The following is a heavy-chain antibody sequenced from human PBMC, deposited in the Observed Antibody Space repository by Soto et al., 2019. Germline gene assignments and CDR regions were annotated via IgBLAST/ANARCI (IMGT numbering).Heavy chain of an antibody. V-gene: IGHV3-30-3*01. CDR3: ASPGDSSGYYYVPY. D-gene: IGHD3-22*01. CDR1: GFTFSSYA. CDR2: ISYDGSNK. Sequence: GGSLRLSCAASGFTFSSYAMHWVRQAPGKGLEWVAVISYDGSNKYYADSVKGRFTISRDNSKNTLYLQMNSLRAEDTAVYYCASPGDSSGYYYVPYWGQGTLVTVSS. J-gene: IGHJ4*02.